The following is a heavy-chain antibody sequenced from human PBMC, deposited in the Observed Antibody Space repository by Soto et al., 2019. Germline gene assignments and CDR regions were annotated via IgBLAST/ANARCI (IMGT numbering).Heavy chain of an antibody. CDR2: ISAYNGNT. V-gene: IGHV1-18*01. D-gene: IGHD4-17*01. Sequence: QVQLVQSGAEVKKPGASVKVSCKASGYTFTSYGISWVRQAPGQGLEWMGWISAYNGNTNYAQKLRGRVTMTTDTSTSTDYMELRSLRSDDTAVYYCAKDDYGAYGPAYYGMDVWGQGTTVTVSS. J-gene: IGHJ6*02. CDR1: GYTFTSYG. CDR3: AKDDYGAYGPAYYGMDV.